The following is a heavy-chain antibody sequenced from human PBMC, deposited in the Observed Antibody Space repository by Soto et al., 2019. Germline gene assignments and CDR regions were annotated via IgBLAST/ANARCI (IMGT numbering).Heavy chain of an antibody. CDR1: GGSVNGYN. CDR3: ATRITVFGLLIPPFDP. D-gene: IGHD3-3*01. V-gene: IGHV4-34*01. J-gene: IGHJ5*02. Sequence: AETLDLTRAFYGGSVNGYNWNWISQPPGKGLEGIGESNHTGGTHYNPSLKSRVTMSVDTYKNQLSLRVSSVTAADTAIYYCATRITVFGLLIPPFDPWGQGTQVTVS. CDR2: SNHTGGT.